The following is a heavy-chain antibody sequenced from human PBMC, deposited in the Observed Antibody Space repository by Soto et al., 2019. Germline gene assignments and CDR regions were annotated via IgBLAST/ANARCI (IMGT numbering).Heavy chain of an antibody. CDR1: GFTFSTYS. D-gene: IGHD1-26*01. J-gene: IGHJ3*01. V-gene: IGHV3-21*01. CDR2: ISSSSTYI. CDR3: ARDREGVGAGLF. Sequence: EVQLVESGGGLVKPGGSQRLSCAASGFTFSTYSLNWVRQAPGKGLEWVSSISSSSTYIFYADSVKGRFTISRDNAKNSLYLQMNSLRAEDTAVYYCARDREGVGAGLFWGQGTMVTVSS.